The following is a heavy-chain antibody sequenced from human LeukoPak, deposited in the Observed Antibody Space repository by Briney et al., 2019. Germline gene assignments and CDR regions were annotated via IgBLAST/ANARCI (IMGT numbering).Heavy chain of an antibody. Sequence: ASETLSLTCAVYGGSFSGYYWSWIRQPPGKGLEWSGEINHSGSTNYNPSLKSRVTISVDTSKNQFSLKLSSVTAADTAVYYCARGHGTARTVTNLYYFDYWGQGTLVTVSS. CDR2: INHSGST. D-gene: IGHD6-6*01. V-gene: IGHV4-34*01. J-gene: IGHJ4*02. CDR3: ARGHGTARTVTNLYYFDY. CDR1: GGSFSGYY.